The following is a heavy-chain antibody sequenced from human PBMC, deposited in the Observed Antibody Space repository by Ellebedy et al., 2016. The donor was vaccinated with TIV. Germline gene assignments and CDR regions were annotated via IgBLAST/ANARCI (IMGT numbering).Heavy chain of an antibody. CDR3: ARDEYNISWFKY. J-gene: IGHJ4*02. CDR2: MSYSGST. Sequence: MPSETLSLTCSVSGGSITSYYWGWIRQPPGKGLEWIGTMSYSGSTYYNPSLKSRVTISVDTSKNQFSLKLSSVTAADAAVYYCARDEYNISWFKYWGQGTLVTVSS. V-gene: IGHV4-39*07. D-gene: IGHD6-13*01. CDR1: GGSITSYY.